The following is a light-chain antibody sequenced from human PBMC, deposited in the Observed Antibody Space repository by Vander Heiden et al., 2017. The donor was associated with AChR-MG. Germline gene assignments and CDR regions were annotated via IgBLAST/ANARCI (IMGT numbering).Light chain of an antibody. CDR2: GNS. CDR3: QSYDSSLSAWV. V-gene: IGLV1-40*01. J-gene: IGLJ3*02. Sequence: QSVLTQPPSASGAPGQRVTISCTGGSSNIGAGEDVHWYQQLPGTAPKLLIYGNSNRPSGVPDRFSGSKSGTSASLAITGLQAEDEADYYCQSYDSSLSAWVFGGGTKLTVL. CDR1: SSNIGAGED.